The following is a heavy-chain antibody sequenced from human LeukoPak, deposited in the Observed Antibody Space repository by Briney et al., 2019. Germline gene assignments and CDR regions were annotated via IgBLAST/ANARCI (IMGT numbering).Heavy chain of an antibody. CDR2: IYYSGSN. J-gene: IGHJ4*02. D-gene: IGHD3-3*01. CDR1: GGSISSYY. Sequence: SETLSLTCTVSGGSISSYYWSWIRQSQGGGLEWIGYIYYSGSNSYNPSLKSRVTILLDTSKNQFSLRLNSVTAADTAIYYCARDRGGDFWSSYYDYWGQGTLVTVSS. V-gene: IGHV4-59*01. CDR3: ARDRGGDFWSSYYDY.